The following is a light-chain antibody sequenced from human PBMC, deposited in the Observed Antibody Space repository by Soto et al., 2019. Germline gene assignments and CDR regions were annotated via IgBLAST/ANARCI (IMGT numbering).Light chain of an antibody. CDR2: AAS. V-gene: IGKV1-39*01. J-gene: IGKJ5*01. CDR1: QSISSY. CDR3: QQYNSYPLT. Sequence: IRMTQSPSSLSASVGDRVTITCRASQSISSYLNWYQQKPGKAPKLLIYAASSLRSGVPSRFSGSGSGTDFTLTISSLQPDDFATYYCQQYNSYPLTFGQGTRLEIK.